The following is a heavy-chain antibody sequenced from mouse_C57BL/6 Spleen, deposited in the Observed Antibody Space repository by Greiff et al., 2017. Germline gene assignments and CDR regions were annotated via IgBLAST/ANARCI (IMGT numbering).Heavy chain of an antibody. CDR1: GFSLTSYG. D-gene: IGHD2-14*01. CDR3: ARQGTRYTKDYAMDY. Sequence: VKLMESGPGLVAPSQSLSITCTVSGFSLTSYGVHWVRQPPGKGLEWLVVIWSDGSTTYNSALKSRLSISKDNSKSQVFLKMNSLQTDDTAMYYCARQGTRYTKDYAMDYWGQGTSVTVSS. J-gene: IGHJ4*01. CDR2: IWSDGST. V-gene: IGHV2-6-1*01.